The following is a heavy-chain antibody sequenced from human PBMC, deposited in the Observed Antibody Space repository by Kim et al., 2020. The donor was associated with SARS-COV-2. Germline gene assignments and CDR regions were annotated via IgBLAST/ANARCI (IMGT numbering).Heavy chain of an antibody. CDR2: INGDGGLR. CDR1: GFTFSSFA. D-gene: IGHD3-10*01. J-gene: IGHJ4*02. V-gene: IGHV3-23*01. CDR3: AKVFHYGSCYMPKYVDY. Sequence: GGSLRLSCEASGFTFSSFAMPWVRQLPGKGLEWLSVINGDGGLRFYADSVKGRFTISRDNSKNTLYLQMNSLRVDDTAVYYCAKVFHYGSCYMPKYVDYWGQGTRVTVS.